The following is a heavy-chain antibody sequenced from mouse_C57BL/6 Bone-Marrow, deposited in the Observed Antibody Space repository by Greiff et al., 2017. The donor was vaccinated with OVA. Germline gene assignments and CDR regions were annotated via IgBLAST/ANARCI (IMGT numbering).Heavy chain of an antibody. CDR1: GYAFSSSW. D-gene: IGHD2-1*01. CDR3: ARQGDGNYPFAY. V-gene: IGHV1-82*01. J-gene: IGHJ3*01. Sequence: QVQLKQSGPELVKPGASVKISCKASGYAFSSSWMNWVKQRPGKGLEWIGRIYPGDGDTNYNGKFKGKATLTADKSSSTAYMQLSSLTSEDSAVYFCARQGDGNYPFAYWGQGTLVTVSA. CDR2: IYPGDGDT.